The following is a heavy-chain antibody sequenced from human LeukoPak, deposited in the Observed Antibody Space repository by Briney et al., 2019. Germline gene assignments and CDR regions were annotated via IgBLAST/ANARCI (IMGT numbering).Heavy chain of an antibody. J-gene: IGHJ6*03. D-gene: IGHD2-21*01. CDR2: MNPNSGNT. CDR1: GCTFNSYE. V-gene: IGHV1-8*01. CDR3: ARSPNCYGGNYYYYRDV. Sequence: ASVKVSCKASGCTFNSYEIDWVRQATGQGLEWMGWMNPNSGNTGYAQKFQGRVTMTRNTSISTAYMELSSLRSEDTAVYYCARSPNCYGGNYYYYRDVWGKGTTVTVSS.